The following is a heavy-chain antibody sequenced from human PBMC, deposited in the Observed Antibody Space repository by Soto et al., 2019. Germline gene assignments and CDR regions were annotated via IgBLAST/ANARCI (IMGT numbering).Heavy chain of an antibody. V-gene: IGHV1-18*01. D-gene: IGHD3-22*01. CDR3: ARGTYYYDSSGCDY. J-gene: IGHJ4*02. CDR2: ISAYNGNT. Sequence: ASVKVSCKASGYTFTSYGISWVRQAPGQGLEWMGWISAYNGNTNYAQKLQGRVTMTTDTSTSTAYMELRSLGSDDTAVYYCARGTYYYDSSGCDYWGQGTLVTVSS. CDR1: GYTFTSYG.